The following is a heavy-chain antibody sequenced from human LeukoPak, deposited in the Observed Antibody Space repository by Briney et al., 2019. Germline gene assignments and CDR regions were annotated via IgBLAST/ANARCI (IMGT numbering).Heavy chain of an antibody. Sequence: ASVKVSCKASGYTFTSYYMHWVRQAPGQGLEWMGLINPTGGSTGYAQKFQGRVTMTRDMSTSTDYMELSSLRSEDTAVYYCARDNSVGDNAWWFDPWGQGTLVTVSS. J-gene: IGHJ5*02. CDR3: ARDNSVGDNAWWFDP. D-gene: IGHD1-26*01. CDR1: GYTFTSYY. CDR2: INPTGGST. V-gene: IGHV1-46*01.